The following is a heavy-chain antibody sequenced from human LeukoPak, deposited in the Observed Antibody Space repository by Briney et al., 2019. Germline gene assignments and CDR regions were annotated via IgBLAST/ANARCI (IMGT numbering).Heavy chain of an antibody. J-gene: IGHJ4*02. CDR1: GFTFSSYS. Sequence: GGSLRLSCAASGFTFSSYSMNWVRQAPGKGLEWVSSISSSSSYIYYADSVKGRFTISRDNAKNSLYLQMNSLRAEDTAVYYCARDPALYSYGAYYFDYWGQGTLVTVSP. CDR2: ISSSSSYI. D-gene: IGHD5-18*01. CDR3: ARDPALYSYGAYYFDY. V-gene: IGHV3-21*01.